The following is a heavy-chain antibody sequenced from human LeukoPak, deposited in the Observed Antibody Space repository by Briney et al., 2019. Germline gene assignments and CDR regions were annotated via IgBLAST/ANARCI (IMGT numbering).Heavy chain of an antibody. CDR2: FYYGGNT. Sequence: SETLSLTCTVSGGSIRSYYWGWIWQPPGKGLEWIGYFYYGGNTNYNPSLRSRVTISVDTSKNQFSLKLNSVTAADTAVYYCARGSGSYGFWGQGTLVIVSS. D-gene: IGHD1-26*01. CDR1: GGSIRSYY. V-gene: IGHV4-59*01. J-gene: IGHJ4*02. CDR3: ARGSGSYGF.